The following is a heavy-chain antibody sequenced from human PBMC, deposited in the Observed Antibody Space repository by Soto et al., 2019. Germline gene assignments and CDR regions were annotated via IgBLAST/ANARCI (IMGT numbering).Heavy chain of an antibody. CDR3: AKDRQWLDY. CDR1: VFTFSSYR. CDR2: ISYDGSNK. J-gene: IGHJ4*02. V-gene: IGHV3-30*18. Sequence: EWSLRLSCAASVFTFSSYRMHWVRQAPGKGLEWVAVISYDGSNKYYADSVKGRFTISRDNSKNTLYLQMNSLRAEDTAVYYCAKDRQWLDYWGQGTLVTVSS. D-gene: IGHD6-19*01.